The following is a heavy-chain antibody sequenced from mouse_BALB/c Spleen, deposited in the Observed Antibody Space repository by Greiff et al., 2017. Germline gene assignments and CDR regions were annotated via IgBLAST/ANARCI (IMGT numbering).Heavy chain of an antibody. CDR2: ISSGGSYT. J-gene: IGHJ2*01. V-gene: IGHV5-9-3*01. CDR3: ARVGSYYFDY. D-gene: IGHD1-1*01. CDR1: GFTFRSYA. Sequence: EVQGVESGGGLVKPGGSLKLSCAASGFTFRSYAMSWVRQTPEKRLEWVATISSGGSYTYYPDSVKGRFTISRDNAKNTLYLQMSSLRSEDTAMYYCARVGSYYFDYWGQGTTLTVSS.